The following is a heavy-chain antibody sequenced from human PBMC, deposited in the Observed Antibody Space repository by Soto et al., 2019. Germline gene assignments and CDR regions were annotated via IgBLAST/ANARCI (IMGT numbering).Heavy chain of an antibody. Sequence: SVKVSCKASGGTFSSYAISWVRQAPGQGLEWMGGIIPIFGTANYAQKFQGRVTITADESTSTAYMELSSLRSEDTAVYYCARVLGIGDSARYYYGMDVWGQGTTVTVSS. CDR1: GGTFSSYA. V-gene: IGHV1-69*13. J-gene: IGHJ6*02. CDR3: ARVLGIGDSARYYYGMDV. CDR2: IIPIFGTA. D-gene: IGHD5-18*01.